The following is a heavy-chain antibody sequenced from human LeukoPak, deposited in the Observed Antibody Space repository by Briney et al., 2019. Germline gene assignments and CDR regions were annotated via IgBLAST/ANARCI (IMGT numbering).Heavy chain of an antibody. V-gene: IGHV3-23*01. D-gene: IGHD3-10*01. Sequence: GGSLGLSCAASGFTFSSYAMSWVRQAPGKGLEWVSAISGSGGSTYYADSVKGRFTISRDNSKNTLYLQMNSLRAEDTAVYYCASQLWFGEYVYDYWGQGTLVTVSS. J-gene: IGHJ4*02. CDR3: ASQLWFGEYVYDY. CDR1: GFTFSSYA. CDR2: ISGSGGST.